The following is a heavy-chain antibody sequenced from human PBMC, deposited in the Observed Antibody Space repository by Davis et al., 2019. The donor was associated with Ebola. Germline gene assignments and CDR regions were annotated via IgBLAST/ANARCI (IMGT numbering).Heavy chain of an antibody. CDR2: ISSSGTVT. CDR3: TKGDRDYSSSPFDY. J-gene: IGHJ4*02. Sequence: GGSLRLSCAASGFTFNTCAMSWVRQPPGKGLEWISSISSSGTVTYYADSVKGRFTISRDSSKNTLDLQMNSLRAEDTALYSCTKGDRDYSSSPFDYWGQGTLVTVSS. D-gene: IGHD3-22*01. CDR1: GFTFNTCA. V-gene: IGHV3-23*01.